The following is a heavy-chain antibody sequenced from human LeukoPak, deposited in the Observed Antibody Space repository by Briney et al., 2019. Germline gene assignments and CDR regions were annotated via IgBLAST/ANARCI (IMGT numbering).Heavy chain of an antibody. Sequence: SETLSLTCSVSGGSISSGDYFWTWIRQPPGKGLEYIGYIYYSGTTYYNPSLKSRITMSVDMSANQFSLRLTSVSAADTAVYYCTRAYWVGFHFDSWGQGILVSVSS. CDR1: GGSISSGDYF. CDR2: IYYSGTT. J-gene: IGHJ4*02. D-gene: IGHD2-21*01. V-gene: IGHV4-30-4*01. CDR3: TRAYWVGFHFDS.